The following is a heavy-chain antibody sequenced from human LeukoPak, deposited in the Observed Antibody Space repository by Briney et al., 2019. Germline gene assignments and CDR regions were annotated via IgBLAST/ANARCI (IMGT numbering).Heavy chain of an antibody. V-gene: IGHV4-4*07. CDR2: IYTSGNT. D-gene: IGHD3-22*01. Sequence: AETLSLTCTVSGGSISINYWSWIRQPAGKGLEWIGRIYTSGNTDYNPSLKSRVTISIDKSKNQLSLKLSSMTAADAAVYYCAREGAPNYYDESGGDYWGQGTLVTVSS. J-gene: IGHJ4*02. CDR1: GGSISINY. CDR3: AREGAPNYYDESGGDY.